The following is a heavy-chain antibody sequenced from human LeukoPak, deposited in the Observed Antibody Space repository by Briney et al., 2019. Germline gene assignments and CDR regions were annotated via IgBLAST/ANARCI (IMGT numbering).Heavy chain of an antibody. CDR1: GFTFSSYG. V-gene: IGHV3-23*01. J-gene: IGHJ6*03. CDR3: AKDTSGRSYHYYYMDV. CDR2: ISGSGGST. Sequence: GSLRLSCAASGFTFSSYGMSWVRQAPGKGLEWVSAISGSGGSTYYADSVKGRFTISRDNSKNTLYLQMNSLRAEDTAVYYCAKDTSGRSYHYYYMDVWGKGTTVTISS. D-gene: IGHD3-10*01.